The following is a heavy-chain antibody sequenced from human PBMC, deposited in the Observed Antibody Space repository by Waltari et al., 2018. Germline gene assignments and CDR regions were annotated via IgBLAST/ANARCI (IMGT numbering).Heavy chain of an antibody. CDR2: ISAVSGGT. D-gene: IGHD6-13*01. CDR3: ARDAGGIAAADTSHFDS. V-gene: IGHV1-2*02. Sequence: QVQLVQSGAEVKKPGASMKVSCKASGYTFNDFYIHWVRLTPGQGLEWMGGISAVSGGTSFAQSFQGRVTMTRDTAISTIYLELSSLRSDDTAIYYCARDAGGIAAADTSHFDSWGQGTLVTVSS. CDR1: GYTFNDFY. J-gene: IGHJ4*02.